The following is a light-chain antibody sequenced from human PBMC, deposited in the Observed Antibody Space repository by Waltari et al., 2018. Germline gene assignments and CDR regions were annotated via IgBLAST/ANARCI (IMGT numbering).Light chain of an antibody. J-gene: IGLJ2*01. CDR2: DVS. CDR3: SSYISSSTLEL. V-gene: IGLV2-14*03. CDR1: SRDVGAYNY. Sequence: QSALTQPASVSGSPGQSITISCTGTSRDVGAYNYVSWYQQHPGKAPKLMIFDVSIRPSGVSNRFSGSKSGNTASLTISGLQAEDEADYYCSSYISSSTLELFGGGTSLTVL.